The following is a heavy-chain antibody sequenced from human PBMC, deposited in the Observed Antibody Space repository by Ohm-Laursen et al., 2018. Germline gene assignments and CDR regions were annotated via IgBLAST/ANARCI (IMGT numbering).Heavy chain of an antibody. D-gene: IGHD4-11*01. CDR2: ISGSGGST. J-gene: IGHJ4*02. Sequence: SLRLSCAASGFTFNSYSINWVRQAPGKGLEWVSAISGSGGSTYYADSVKGRFTISRDNSKNTLYLQMNSLRAEDTAVYYCAKRDVSNYHCFDSWGQGTLVTVSS. V-gene: IGHV3-23*01. CDR1: GFTFNSYS. CDR3: AKRDVSNYHCFDS.